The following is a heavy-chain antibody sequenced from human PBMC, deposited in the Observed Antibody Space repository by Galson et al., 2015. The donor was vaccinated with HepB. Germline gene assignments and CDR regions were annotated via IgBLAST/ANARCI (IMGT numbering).Heavy chain of an antibody. CDR1: GFTFSSYG. D-gene: IGHD4-11*01. V-gene: IGHV3-33*08. J-gene: IGHJ3*02. Sequence: SLRLSCAAPGFTFSSYGMHWVRQAPGKGLEWVAVIWYDGSNKYYADSVKGRFTISRDNSKNTLYLQMNSLRAEDTAVYYCARGKGTTGAFDIWGQGTMVTVSS. CDR3: ARGKGTTGAFDI. CDR2: IWYDGSNK.